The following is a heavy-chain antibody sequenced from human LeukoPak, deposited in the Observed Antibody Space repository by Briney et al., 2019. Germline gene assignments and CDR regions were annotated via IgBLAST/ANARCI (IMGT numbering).Heavy chain of an antibody. Sequence: QPGGSLRLSCAASGFTFSTYWMNWYRQAPGKGLEWVGNINQDASEINYVDSVRGRFTISRDNAKNSLHPQMNSLRAEDTAVYYCATDRDNSDWQKRFDSWGQGALVTVSS. J-gene: IGHJ4*02. CDR2: INQDASEI. CDR3: ATDRDNSDWQKRFDS. CDR1: GFTFSTYW. V-gene: IGHV3-7*01. D-gene: IGHD2-21*02.